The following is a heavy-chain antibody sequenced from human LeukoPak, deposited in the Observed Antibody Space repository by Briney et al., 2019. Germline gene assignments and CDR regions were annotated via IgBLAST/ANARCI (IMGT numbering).Heavy chain of an antibody. CDR1: GFTFSSYY. CDR3: ARDAAAAGTGLGWFDP. V-gene: IGHV1-46*01. J-gene: IGHJ5*02. D-gene: IGHD6-13*01. Sequence: ASAKVSCKASGFTFSSYYMHWVRQAPGQGLEWMGLINPSGGDTSYAQKFQGRVTMTRDTSTSTVYMELRSLRSEDTAMYYCARDAAAAGTGLGWFDPWGQGTLVTVSS. CDR2: INPSGGDT.